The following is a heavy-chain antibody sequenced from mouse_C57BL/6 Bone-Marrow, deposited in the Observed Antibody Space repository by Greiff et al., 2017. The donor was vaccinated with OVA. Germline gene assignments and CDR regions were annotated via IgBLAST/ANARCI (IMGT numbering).Heavy chain of an antibody. CDR1: GYTFTSYD. CDR2: IYPRDGST. CDR3: ARREVVEHWYFDV. D-gene: IGHD1-1*01. J-gene: IGHJ1*03. Sequence: QVQLQQSGPELVKPGASVKLSCKASGYTFTSYDINWVKQRPGQGLEWIGWIYPRDGSTKYNEKFKGKATLTVDTSSSTAYMELHSLTSEDSAVYFCARREVVEHWYFDVWGTGTTVTVSS. V-gene: IGHV1-85*01.